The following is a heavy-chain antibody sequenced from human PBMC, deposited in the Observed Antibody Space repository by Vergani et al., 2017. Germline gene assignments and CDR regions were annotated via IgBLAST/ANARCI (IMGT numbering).Heavy chain of an antibody. CDR2: IYHSGST. J-gene: IGHJ3*02. D-gene: IGHD2-21*01. V-gene: IGHV4-38-2*01. Sequence: QVQLQESGPGLVEPSETLSLTCAVSGYSIRNGYYWGWIRQPPGKGLEWIGSIYHSGSTHYNPSLKSRVTISVDTSKNDFSLKVTSVTAADTAVYYCVRVLHTSYILGAFDIWGQGIKVTVSS. CDR3: VRVLHTSYILGAFDI. CDR1: GYSIRNGYY.